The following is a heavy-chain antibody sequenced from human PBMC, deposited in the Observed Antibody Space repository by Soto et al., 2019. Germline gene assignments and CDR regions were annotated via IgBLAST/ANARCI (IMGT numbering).Heavy chain of an antibody. V-gene: IGHV4-61*08. Sequence: XETLSLPCTVSGGSVSSGGYDWSWIRQPPGKVLEWSVYIYYSGITNYNPSLKSRVTISVDTSKNQFSLKLSSVTAADTAVYYCARGEYDFWSGYYTPVSGYYGMDVWGQGTTVTVSS. CDR2: IYYSGIT. CDR1: GGSVSSGGYD. D-gene: IGHD3-3*01. J-gene: IGHJ6*02. CDR3: ARGEYDFWSGYYTPVSGYYGMDV.